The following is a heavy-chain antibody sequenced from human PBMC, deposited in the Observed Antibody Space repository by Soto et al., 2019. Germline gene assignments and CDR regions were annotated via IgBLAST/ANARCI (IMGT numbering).Heavy chain of an antibody. V-gene: IGHV3-64*01. Sequence: PGGSLRLSCAASVFTFSSYAMHWVRQAPGKGLEYVSAISSNGGSTYYANSVKGRFTISRDNSKNTLYLQMGSLRAEDMAVYYCARDSEFMVRSPVGPWGQGTLVTVSS. CDR2: ISSNGGST. CDR3: ARDSEFMVRSPVGP. D-gene: IGHD3-10*01. J-gene: IGHJ5*02. CDR1: VFTFSSYA.